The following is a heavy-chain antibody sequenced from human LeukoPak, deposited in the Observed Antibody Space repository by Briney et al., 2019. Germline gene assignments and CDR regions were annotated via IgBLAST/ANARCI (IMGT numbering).Heavy chain of an antibody. Sequence: GGSLRLFCGACGFPFSSYAMSWLRQAPGKGLEGVSGVSGSGGSTYYADSVKGRFTISRENDKNTLFLQMTSLRAEDTAVYYCAKATYSSGWYPYFDSWGPGTLVTVSS. J-gene: IGHJ4*02. CDR3: AKATYSSGWYPYFDS. V-gene: IGHV3-23*01. CDR2: VSGSGGST. CDR1: GFPFSSYA. D-gene: IGHD6-19*01.